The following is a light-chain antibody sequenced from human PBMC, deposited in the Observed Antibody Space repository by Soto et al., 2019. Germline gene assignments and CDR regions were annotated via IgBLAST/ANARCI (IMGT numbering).Light chain of an antibody. J-gene: IGKJ1*01. Sequence: DIQMTQSPSSLSASVGDRVTITCRASQSISSYLNWYQQKPGKAPKLLIYAASSLQSGVPSRFSGSGSGTDFTLTISSLQPEDFATYYCQQSYSTLSVTVGQGTKVDIK. V-gene: IGKV1-39*01. CDR3: QQSYSTLSVT. CDR2: AAS. CDR1: QSISSY.